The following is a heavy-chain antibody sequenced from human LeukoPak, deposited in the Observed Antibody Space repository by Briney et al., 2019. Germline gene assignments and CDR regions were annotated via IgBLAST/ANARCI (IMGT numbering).Heavy chain of an antibody. V-gene: IGHV1-46*01. D-gene: IGHD3-16*02. CDR2: INHSGGRT. CDR3: AWEYDYVWGSNRFRSRYYMDV. J-gene: IGHJ6*03. CDR1: GYTFTSYY. Sequence: GASVKVSCKASGYTFTSYYIHGVGQAPGQARDWMGIINHSGGRTNYAHKFQGRVTMNSDTSSNKVNMHVNDLRSEGAAVYYCAWEYDYVWGSNRFRSRYYMDVWGKGTTVTIPS.